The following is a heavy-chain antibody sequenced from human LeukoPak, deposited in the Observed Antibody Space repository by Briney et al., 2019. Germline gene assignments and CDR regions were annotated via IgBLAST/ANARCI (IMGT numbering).Heavy chain of an antibody. CDR2: IIPIFGTA. CDR3: ARGSVEAAGYYGMDV. CDR1: GGTFSSYA. Sequence: GASVKVSCKASGGTFSSYAISWVRQAPGQGFEWMGGIIPIFGTANYAQKFQGRVTITADESTSTAYMELSSLRSEDTAVYYCARGSVEAAGYYGMDVWGQGTTVTVSS. D-gene: IGHD6-13*01. V-gene: IGHV1-69*13. J-gene: IGHJ6*02.